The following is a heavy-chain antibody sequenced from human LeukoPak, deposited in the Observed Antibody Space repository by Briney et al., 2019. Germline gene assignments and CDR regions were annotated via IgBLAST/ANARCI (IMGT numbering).Heavy chain of an antibody. CDR3: ARDGLRGLDAFDI. CDR1: GFTFSDYY. V-gene: IGHV3-11*04. CDR2: ISSSGSTI. Sequence: GGSLRLXCAASGFTFSDYYMSWIRQAPGKGLEWVSYISSSGSTIYYADSVKGRFTISRDNAKNSLYLQMNSLRAEDTAVYYCARDGLRGLDAFDIWGQGTMVTVSS. D-gene: IGHD3-10*01. J-gene: IGHJ3*02.